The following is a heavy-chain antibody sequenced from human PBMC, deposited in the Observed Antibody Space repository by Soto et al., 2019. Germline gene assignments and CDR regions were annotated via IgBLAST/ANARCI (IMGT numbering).Heavy chain of an antibody. CDR1: GYTFTGYY. CDR3: ARDRSLRYFDWFHDY. V-gene: IGHV1-2*02. Sequence: ASVKVSCKASGYTFTGYYMHWVRQAPGQGLEWMGWINPNSGGTNYAQKFQGRVTMTRDTSISTAYMELSRLRSDDTAVYYCARDRSLRYFDWFHDYWGQGTLVTVSS. CDR2: INPNSGGT. D-gene: IGHD3-9*01. J-gene: IGHJ4*02.